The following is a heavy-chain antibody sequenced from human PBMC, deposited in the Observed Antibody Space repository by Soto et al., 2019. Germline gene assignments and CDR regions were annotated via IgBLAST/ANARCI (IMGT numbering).Heavy chain of an antibody. D-gene: IGHD3-16*01. CDR3: AKWGEVSHNPGGNYYYGMDV. Sequence: QVQLVESGGGLFHPGSSLKLSCVAPGFPFGIYGRHGVGQPPGKGLGGRSFILYDGSDKYYADSVKGRFTISRDGSKNTLYLQMDSLRPEDTAVYYCAKWGEVSHNPGGNYYYGMDVWGQGTTVTVSS. CDR2: ILYDGSDK. CDR1: GFPFGIYG. V-gene: IGHV3-30*18. J-gene: IGHJ6*02.